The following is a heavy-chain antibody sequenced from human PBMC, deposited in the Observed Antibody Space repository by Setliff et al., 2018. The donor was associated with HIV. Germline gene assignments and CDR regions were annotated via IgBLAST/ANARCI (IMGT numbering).Heavy chain of an antibody. CDR2: INHSGST. CDR1: GGSISSSRYY. J-gene: IGHJ5*02. Sequence: PSETLSLTCTVSGGSISSSRYYWGWIRQPPGKGLEWIGEINHSGSTNYNPSLKSRVTISVDTSKNQFSLKLSSVTAADTAVYYCARPHGWSRSSHTNWFDPWGQGTLVTVSS. D-gene: IGHD6-19*01. V-gene: IGHV4-39*07. CDR3: ARPHGWSRSSHTNWFDP.